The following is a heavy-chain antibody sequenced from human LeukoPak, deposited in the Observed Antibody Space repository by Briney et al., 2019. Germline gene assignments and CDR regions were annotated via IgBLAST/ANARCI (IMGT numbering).Heavy chain of an antibody. CDR2: ISSSSSYI. CDR1: GFTFSSYS. J-gene: IGHJ4*02. D-gene: IGHD6-19*01. Sequence: GGSLRLSCAASGFTFSSYSMNWVRQAPGKGLEWVSSISSSSSYIYYADSVKGRFTTSRDNAKNSLYLQMNSLRAEDTAVYYCARDFTQWLVDPELDYWGQGTLVTVSS. CDR3: ARDFTQWLVDPELDY. V-gene: IGHV3-21*01.